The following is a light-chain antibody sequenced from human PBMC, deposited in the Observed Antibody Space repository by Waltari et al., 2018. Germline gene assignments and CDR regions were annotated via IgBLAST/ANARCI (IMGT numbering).Light chain of an antibody. J-gene: IGLJ1*01. CDR1: SSDIGAGFD. CDR2: GNS. V-gene: IGLV1-40*01. Sequence: QSVLTQPPSVSGAPGPRVTISCTGSSSDIGAGFDVPWYQQLPGTAPKLPISGNSDRPSGVPDRFSASRSGTSASLAITGLQAEDEADYYCQSWDSGLSAFVFGTGTKVTVL. CDR3: QSWDSGLSAFV.